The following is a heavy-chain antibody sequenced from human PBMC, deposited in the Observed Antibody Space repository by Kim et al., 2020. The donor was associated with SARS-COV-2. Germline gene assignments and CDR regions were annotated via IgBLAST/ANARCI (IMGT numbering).Heavy chain of an antibody. CDR1: GYTFNYYS. CDR2: INAGNANT. D-gene: IGHD3-10*01. V-gene: IGHV1-3*01. CDR3: AREGSGSYNWLDP. Sequence: ASVKVSCKAAGYTFNYYSIHWVRQAPGHWVRQAPGQRLEWMGWINAGNANTQYSQNFQGRITFTTDTSANILYMDLSSLRSEDTAVYYCAREGSGSYNWLDPWGQGTLVTVSS. J-gene: IGHJ5*02.